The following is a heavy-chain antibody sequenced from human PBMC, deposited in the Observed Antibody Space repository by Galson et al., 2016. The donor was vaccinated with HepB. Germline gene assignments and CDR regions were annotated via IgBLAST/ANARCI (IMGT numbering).Heavy chain of an antibody. D-gene: IGHD3-9*01. V-gene: IGHV1-2*06. Sequence: SVKVSCKASGFTFTDYLIHWVRQAPGQGLEWMGRINPSSVDTKYARNFQGRVTLTRDTSISTAYMELTSLTSDDTAVYYCARSISVRGNLHFDFWGQGTLVTVSS. CDR2: INPSSVDT. CDR3: ARSISVRGNLHFDF. J-gene: IGHJ4*02. CDR1: GFTFTDYL.